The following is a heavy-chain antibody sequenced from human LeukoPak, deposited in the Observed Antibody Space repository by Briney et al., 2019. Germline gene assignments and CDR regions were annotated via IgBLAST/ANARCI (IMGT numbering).Heavy chain of an antibody. Sequence: PSETLSLTCTVSGGSISSYYWSWIRQPPGKGLEWIGYIYYSGSTNYNPSLKSRVTISVDTSKNQFSLKLSSVTAADTAVYYCARFSGGYYVEFAFDIWGQGTMVTVSS. V-gene: IGHV4-59*01. D-gene: IGHD1-26*01. CDR1: GGSISSYY. J-gene: IGHJ3*02. CDR2: IYYSGST. CDR3: ARFSGGYYVEFAFDI.